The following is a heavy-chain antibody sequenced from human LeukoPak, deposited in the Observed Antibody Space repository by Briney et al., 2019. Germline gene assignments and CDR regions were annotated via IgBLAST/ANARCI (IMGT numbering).Heavy chain of an antibody. V-gene: IGHV4-30-4*01. CDR3: ARGPGDYDSSGYYLDY. CDR2: IYYSGST. J-gene: IGHJ4*02. D-gene: IGHD3-22*01. CDR1: GGSISSGDYY. Sequence: PSETLSLTCTVSGGSISSGDYYWSWIRQPPGKGLEWIGYIYYSGSTYYNPSLKSRVTISVDTSKNQFSLKLSSVTAADTAVYYCARGPGDYDSSGYYLDYWGQGTLVTVSS.